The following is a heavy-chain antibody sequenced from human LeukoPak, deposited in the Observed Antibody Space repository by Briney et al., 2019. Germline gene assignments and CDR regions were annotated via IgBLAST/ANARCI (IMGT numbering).Heavy chain of an antibody. D-gene: IGHD4-17*01. CDR3: ARDRGPDYGGPGNYGMDV. J-gene: IGHJ6*02. CDR1: GGSISSGDYY. V-gene: IGHV4-30-4*01. CDR2: IYYSGST. Sequence: SETLSLTCTVSGGSISSGDYYWSWIRQPPGKGLEWIGYIYYSGSTYYNPSLKSRVTISVDTSKNQFSLKLSSVTAADTAVYYCARDRGPDYGGPGNYGMDVWGQGTTVTVS.